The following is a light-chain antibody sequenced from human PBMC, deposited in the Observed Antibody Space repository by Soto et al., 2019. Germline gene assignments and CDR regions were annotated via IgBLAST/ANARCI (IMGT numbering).Light chain of an antibody. Sequence: QSVLTQPASVSGSPGQSITISCTGTSSDVGSYNLVSWYQQHPGKAPKLMIYEGSKRPSGVSNRFSGSKSGNTASLTISGLQAEDEADYYCSSYASSTTPYVFGTGTTVTVL. J-gene: IGLJ1*01. CDR1: SSDVGSYNL. CDR2: EGS. CDR3: SSYASSTTPYV. V-gene: IGLV2-14*02.